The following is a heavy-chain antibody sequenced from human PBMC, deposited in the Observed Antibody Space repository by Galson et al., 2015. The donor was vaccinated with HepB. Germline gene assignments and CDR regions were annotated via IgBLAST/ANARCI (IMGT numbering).Heavy chain of an antibody. CDR3: ARDFRYSHGYHHYHYYGLDV. J-gene: IGHJ6*02. Sequence: SLRLSCAASGFTASNNYMSWVRQAPGKGLEWVSGIHRGGSTYYADSVKGRFTISRDNSKNTLYLQMNSLKTEDTAVYYCARDFRYSHGYHHYHYYGLDVWGPGTTVTVSS. D-gene: IGHD5-18*01. CDR1: GFTASNNY. CDR2: IHRGGST. V-gene: IGHV3-66*02.